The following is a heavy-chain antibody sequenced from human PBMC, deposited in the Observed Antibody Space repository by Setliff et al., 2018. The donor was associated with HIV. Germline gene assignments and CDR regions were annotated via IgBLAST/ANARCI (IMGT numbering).Heavy chain of an antibody. CDR1: GYSISSGYY. D-gene: IGHD6-13*01. CDR3: ARSVAGTFVWSL. CDR2: IYQSGST. V-gene: IGHV4-38-2*01. Sequence: SETLSLTCAVSGYSISSGYYWGWIRQPPGKGLEWIGCIYQSGSTYYHVSLKSRVTISVDTSKNQFSLKLSSVTAADTAVYYCARSVAGTFVWSLWGQGTLVTVSS. J-gene: IGHJ4*02.